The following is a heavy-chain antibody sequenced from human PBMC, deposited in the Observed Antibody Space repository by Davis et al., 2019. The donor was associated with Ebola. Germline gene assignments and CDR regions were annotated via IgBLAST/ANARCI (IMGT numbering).Heavy chain of an antibody. V-gene: IGHV3-74*01. CDR1: GFTFTSYA. Sequence: HTAGSLSLSCAASGFTFTSYAMSCVRQAPGNGLVWVSRINSDGSSTSYADSVKGRFTISRDNAKNTLYLQMNSLRAEDTAVYYCAKGYSTVTRSPDGMDVWGKGTTVTVSS. J-gene: IGHJ6*04. D-gene: IGHD4-17*01. CDR3: AKGYSTVTRSPDGMDV. CDR2: INSDGSST.